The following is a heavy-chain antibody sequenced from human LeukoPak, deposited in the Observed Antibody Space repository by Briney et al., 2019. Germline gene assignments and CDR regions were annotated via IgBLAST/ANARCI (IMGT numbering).Heavy chain of an antibody. CDR1: GFSLTTSGMC. Sequence: SGPALVKPTQTLTLTCTFSGFSLTTSGMCVSWIRQPPGKGLEWIGYIYYRGSTNYNSSLKSRVIISVDTPKNQFSLKLSSVTAADTAVYYCARHGVPGSSNYYGMDVWGQGTTVTVSS. V-gene: IGHV4-61*08. CDR2: IYYRGST. J-gene: IGHJ6*02. CDR3: ARHGVPGSSNYYGMDV. D-gene: IGHD3-10*01.